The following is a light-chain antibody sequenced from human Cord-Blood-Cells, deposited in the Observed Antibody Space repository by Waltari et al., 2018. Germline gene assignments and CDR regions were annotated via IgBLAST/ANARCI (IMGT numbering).Light chain of an antibody. J-gene: IGKJ1*01. Sequence: DIQTTESPSSLYAPVADTVSITCRASQSISSNLNWYQQKPGKAPKLLIYAASSMHSGVPARFSGSGSGTEFTLTISSLQPEDFATYYCQQSNSTPWTFGQGTKVEIK. CDR2: AAS. V-gene: IGKV1-39*01. CDR3: QQSNSTPWT. CDR1: QSISSN.